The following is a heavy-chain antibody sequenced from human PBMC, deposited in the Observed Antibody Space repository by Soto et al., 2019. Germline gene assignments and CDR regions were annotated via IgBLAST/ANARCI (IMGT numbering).Heavy chain of an antibody. V-gene: IGHV3-30*18. CDR2: ISYDGSNK. CDR3: AKDFFQYYDFWSGYYRRVGYYYYGMDV. CDR1: GFTFSSYG. Sequence: GGSLRLSCAASGFTFSSYGMHWVRQAPGKGLEWVAVISYDGSNKYYADSVKGRFTISRDNSKNTLYLQMNSLRAEDTAVYYCAKDFFQYYDFWSGYYRRVGYYYYGMDVWGQGTTVTVSS. J-gene: IGHJ6*02. D-gene: IGHD3-3*01.